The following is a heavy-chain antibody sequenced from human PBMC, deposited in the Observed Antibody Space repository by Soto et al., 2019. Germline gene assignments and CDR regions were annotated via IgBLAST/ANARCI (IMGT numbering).Heavy chain of an antibody. CDR1: GGTFSSDA. V-gene: IGHV1-69*12. J-gene: IGHJ4*02. D-gene: IGHD3-10*01. Sequence: QVQLVQSGAEVKKPGSSVKVSCKASGGTFSSDAISWVRQAPGQGLEWMGGIIPIFGTAKYAEKFQGRVTITADESTTTSYMDLSSLTSEDTAVYFCARDWGGNTHFFDYWGQGTLVTVSS. CDR2: IIPIFGTA. CDR3: ARDWGGNTHFFDY.